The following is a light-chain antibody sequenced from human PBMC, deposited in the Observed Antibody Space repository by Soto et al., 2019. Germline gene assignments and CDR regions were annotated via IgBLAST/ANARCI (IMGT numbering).Light chain of an antibody. J-gene: IGKJ4*01. V-gene: IGKV1-27*01. CDR2: GAS. CDR1: QGFSNS. CDR3: QKYDSAPLT. Sequence: DIQMTQSPSSLTASIGDRVTISCRASQGFSNSLAWYQQKPGKVPTLLIYGASILQSGVPSRFSGNGSGTEFTLTISCLQPEDVATYFCQKYDSAPLTFGGGTKVEIK.